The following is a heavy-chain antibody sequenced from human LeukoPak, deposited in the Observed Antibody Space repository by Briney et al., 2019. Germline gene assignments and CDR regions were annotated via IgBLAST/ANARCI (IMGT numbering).Heavy chain of an antibody. CDR2: IYYSGGT. CDR3: ARDAYCGSGNFDY. D-gene: IGHD2-21*01. Sequence: SETLSLNCNVSSLSNSSDGYYRPSIRQLPGRGLEWNGHIYYSGGTPYNPALKSRATISADTSKNQFSLKLSSVAAADTAVYYCARDAYCGSGNFDYWGQGTLVTVSS. V-gene: IGHV4-31*03. CDR1: SLSNSSDGYY. J-gene: IGHJ4*02.